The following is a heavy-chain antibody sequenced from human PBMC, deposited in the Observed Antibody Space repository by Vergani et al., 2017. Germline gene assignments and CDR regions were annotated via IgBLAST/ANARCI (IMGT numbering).Heavy chain of an antibody. V-gene: IGHV3-23*01. J-gene: IGHJ3*02. D-gene: IGHD6-13*01. CDR2: ISGSGGST. CDR3: ARDERGVGQQLPTEGNDAFDI. CDR1: GFTFSSYA. Sequence: EVQLLESGGGLVQPGGSLRLSCAASGFTFSSYAMSWVRQAPGKGLEWVSAISGSGGSTYYADSVKGRFTISRDNSKNTLYLQMNSLRAEDTAVYYCARDERGVGQQLPTEGNDAFDIWGQGTMVTVSS.